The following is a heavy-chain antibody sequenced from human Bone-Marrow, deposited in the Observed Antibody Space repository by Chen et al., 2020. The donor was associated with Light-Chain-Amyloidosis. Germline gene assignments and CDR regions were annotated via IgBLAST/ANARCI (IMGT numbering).Heavy chain of an antibody. Sequence: EVQLEQSGPEVKKPGESLKISCKGSGYTFPNYWIGWVRQMPGKGLEWMGGLYPDESDARYSPSFDVQGTISADKSITTAYRQWRSLKASDTAMYYCARRRDGYNLDYWGQGTLVTVSS. CDR1: GYTFPNYW. V-gene: IGHV5-51*01. J-gene: IGHJ4*02. D-gene: IGHD5-12*01. CDR3: ARRRDGYNLDY. CDR2: LYPDESDA.